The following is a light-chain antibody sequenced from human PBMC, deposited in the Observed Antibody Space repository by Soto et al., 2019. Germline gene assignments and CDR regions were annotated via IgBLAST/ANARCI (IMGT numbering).Light chain of an antibody. J-gene: IGKJ5*01. Sequence: DIVSTQSPGTLSLSPGESATLFCRASQSVSGTYLAWYQHKPGQAPRLLIYGASSRATGIPGRFSGSGSGTDFSLTISRLEPEDFAVYYCQQYGGSMTFGQGTRLEIE. CDR3: QQYGGSMT. V-gene: IGKV3-20*01. CDR2: GAS. CDR1: QSVSGTY.